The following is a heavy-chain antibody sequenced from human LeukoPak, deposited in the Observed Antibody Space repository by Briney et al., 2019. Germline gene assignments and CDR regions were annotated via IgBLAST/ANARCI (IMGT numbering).Heavy chain of an antibody. D-gene: IGHD4-11*01. CDR2: IYYSGNT. J-gene: IGHJ4*02. Sequence: SETLSLTCTVSGGSISNYYWGWIRQPPGMGLGWIGSIYYSGNTYYNPSLKSRVTISVDTSKNQFSLKLSSVTAADTAVYYCATLYSNPGYWGQGTLVTVSS. CDR3: ATLYSNPGY. V-gene: IGHV4-39*07. CDR1: GGSISNYY.